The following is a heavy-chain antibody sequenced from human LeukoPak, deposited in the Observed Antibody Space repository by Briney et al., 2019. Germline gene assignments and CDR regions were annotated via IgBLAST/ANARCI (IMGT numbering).Heavy chain of an antibody. D-gene: IGHD3-22*01. CDR1: GYTFTSYY. Sequence: ASVKVSCKASGYTFTSYYMHWVRQAPGQGLEWTGIINPSGGSTSYAQKFQGRVTMTRDTSTSTVYMELSSLRSEDTAVYYCAKTYYYDSSGNSYYYGMDVWGQGTTVTVSS. CDR3: AKTYYYDSSGNSYYYGMDV. J-gene: IGHJ6*02. V-gene: IGHV1-46*01. CDR2: INPSGGST.